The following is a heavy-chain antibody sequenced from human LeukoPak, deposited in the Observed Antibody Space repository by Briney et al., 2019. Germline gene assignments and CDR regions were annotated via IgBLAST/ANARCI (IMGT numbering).Heavy chain of an antibody. J-gene: IGHJ4*02. CDR3: AKGIDVVVVAATPDY. Sequence: GGSLRLSCAASGFTFSSYAMSWVRQAPGKGLEWVSAISGSGGSTYYAGSVKGRFTISRDNSKNTLYLQMNSLRAEDTAVYYCAKGIDVVVVAATPDYWGQGTLVTVSS. CDR2: ISGSGGST. V-gene: IGHV3-23*01. D-gene: IGHD2-15*01. CDR1: GFTFSSYA.